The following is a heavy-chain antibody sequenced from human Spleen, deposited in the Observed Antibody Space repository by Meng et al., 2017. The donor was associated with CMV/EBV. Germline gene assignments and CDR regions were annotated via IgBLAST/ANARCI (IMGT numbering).Heavy chain of an antibody. D-gene: IGHD1-26*01. CDR1: GDSVSTDSAA. CDR2: TYYRSKWHN. CDR3: ARGPQWGYFDS. V-gene: IGHV6-1*01. Sequence: SCAISGDSVSTDSAAWTWIRQSPSRGLEWLGRTYYRSKWHNDYAVSVKIRISINPDTSRNQFSLQLNPVTPEDTAVYYCARGPQWGYFDSWGQGTLVTVSS. J-gene: IGHJ4*02.